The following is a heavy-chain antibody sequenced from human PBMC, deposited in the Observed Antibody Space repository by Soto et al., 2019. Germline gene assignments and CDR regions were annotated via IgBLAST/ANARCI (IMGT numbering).Heavy chain of an antibody. Sequence: SSVKVSCKASGDTFTAYYIHWVRKGPGRGLEWVGGINPNSGGTYYAQKFQAWSTMTRDTSISPAYLELSGLTSNDTAVYYCARANTIRPYYFNMDVWGQGTTVTVSS. J-gene: IGHJ6*02. CDR2: INPNSGGT. V-gene: IGHV1-2*04. CDR1: GDTFTAYY. CDR3: ARANTIRPYYFNMDV. D-gene: IGHD3-22*01.